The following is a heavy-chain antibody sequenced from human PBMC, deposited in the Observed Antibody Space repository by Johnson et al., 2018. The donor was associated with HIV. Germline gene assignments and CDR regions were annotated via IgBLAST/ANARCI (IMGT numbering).Heavy chain of an antibody. CDR3: AQGGGSYYRGDAFDI. Sequence: QVQLVESGGGVVQPGRSLRLSCAASGFTFSSYGMHWVRQAPGKGLEWVAVISYDGSNKYYADSVKGRFTISRDNSKNTLYLQMNSLRAEETAVYYCAQGGGSYYRGDAFDIWGQGTMVTVSS. D-gene: IGHD1-26*01. V-gene: IGHV3-30*18. J-gene: IGHJ3*02. CDR1: GFTFSSYG. CDR2: ISYDGSNK.